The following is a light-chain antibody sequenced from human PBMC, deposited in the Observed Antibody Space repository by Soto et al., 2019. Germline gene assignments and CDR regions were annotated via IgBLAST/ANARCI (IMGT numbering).Light chain of an antibody. CDR2: SAT. CDR1: QTIYQA. J-gene: IGKJ3*01. Sequence: DIQMTQSSSSLSASVGDRVTITCRASQTIYQALNWYHQKPGKAPRLLISSATALQRGVPSRFSGSGYGAEFTLIISSLLPEDFGTYYCQQSFTSIFTFGPGTKVDV. CDR3: QQSFTSIFT. V-gene: IGKV1-39*01.